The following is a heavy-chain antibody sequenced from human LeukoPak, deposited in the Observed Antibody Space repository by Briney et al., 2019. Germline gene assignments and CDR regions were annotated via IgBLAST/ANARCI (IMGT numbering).Heavy chain of an antibody. Sequence: PGRSPRLSCAASGFTFSSYWMSWVRQAPGKGREWVANIKTDGSEKYYVDSVKGRFTISRDNAKNSLYLQMNSLRAEDTAVYYCARDYTGYFPWGQGTLVIVSS. CDR3: ARDYTGYFP. D-gene: IGHD3-9*01. J-gene: IGHJ5*02. CDR1: GFTFSSYW. CDR2: IKTDGSEK. V-gene: IGHV3-7*03.